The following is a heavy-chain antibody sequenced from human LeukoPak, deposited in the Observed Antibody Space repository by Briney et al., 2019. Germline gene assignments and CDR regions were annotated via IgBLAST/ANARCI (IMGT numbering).Heavy chain of an antibody. CDR2: IYYSGTT. D-gene: IGHD3-16*02. CDR1: GGSISNSDYY. CDR3: ARAPQSDNYVWGSYRLPPYAFDI. J-gene: IGHJ3*02. Sequence: SETLSLTCSVSGGSISNSDYYWGWIRQPPGKGLEWIGNIYYSGTTYYNPSLKSRVTISVDTSKNQFSLKLSSVTAADTALYYCARAPQSDNYVWGSYRLPPYAFDIWGQGTTVTVSS. V-gene: IGHV4-39*01.